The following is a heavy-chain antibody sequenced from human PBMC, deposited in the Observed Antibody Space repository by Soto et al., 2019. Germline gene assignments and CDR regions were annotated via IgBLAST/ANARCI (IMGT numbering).Heavy chain of an antibody. CDR2: IYWDGDK. Sequence: QITLKESGPTLVKPTQTLTLTCTFSGFSRSTSGVGVGWIRQPPGKALEWLALIYWDGDKRYSPSLKSRLTSTKDTSKNPVVLTMTNRDPVDTATYYCAHTVEGMEFDYWGQGTLVTVSS. CDR1: GFSRSTSGVG. D-gene: IGHD1-1*01. CDR3: AHTVEGMEFDY. V-gene: IGHV2-5*02. J-gene: IGHJ4*02.